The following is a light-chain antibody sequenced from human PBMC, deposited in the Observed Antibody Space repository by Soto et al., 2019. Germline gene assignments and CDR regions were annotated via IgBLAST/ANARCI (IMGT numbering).Light chain of an antibody. V-gene: IGKV3-20*01. J-gene: IGKJ4*01. CDR2: GAS. CDR3: QQYGSSPLT. CDR1: QSVSSSY. Sequence: EIVVTQSPCTLSLSTGERATLSCRASQSVSSSYLAWYQQKPGQAPRLLIYGASSRATGIPDRFSGSGSGTDFTLTISRLEPEDFAVYYCQQYGSSPLTFGGGTKVDI.